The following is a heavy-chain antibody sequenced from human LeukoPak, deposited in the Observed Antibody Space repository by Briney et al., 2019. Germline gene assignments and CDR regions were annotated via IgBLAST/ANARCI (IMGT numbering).Heavy chain of an antibody. V-gene: IGHV3-23*01. CDR3: AKGNGYSYGRYYFDY. D-gene: IGHD5-18*01. CDR1: GFTFSSYA. CDR2: ITAGGGNT. Sequence: HPGGSLRLSCAASGFTFSSYAMGWVRQAPGKGLEWVSAITAGGGNTYYADSVKGRFTISRDNSKNTLYLQVNSLRAEDTAVYYCAKGNGYSYGRYYFDYWGQGTLVTVSS. J-gene: IGHJ4*02.